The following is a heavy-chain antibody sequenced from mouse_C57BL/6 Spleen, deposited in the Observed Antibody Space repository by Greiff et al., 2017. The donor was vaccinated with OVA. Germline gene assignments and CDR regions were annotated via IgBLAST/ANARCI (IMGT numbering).Heavy chain of an antibody. CDR3: ASIYDYDNFDY. Sequence: EVQLQQSGPGLVKPSQSLSLTCSVTGYSITSGYYWNWIRQFPGNKLEWMGYISYDGSNNYNPSLKNRISITRDTSKNQFFLKLNSVTTEDTATYYCASIYDYDNFDYWGQGTTLTVSS. CDR1: GYSITSGYY. CDR2: ISYDGSN. V-gene: IGHV3-6*01. J-gene: IGHJ2*01. D-gene: IGHD2-4*01.